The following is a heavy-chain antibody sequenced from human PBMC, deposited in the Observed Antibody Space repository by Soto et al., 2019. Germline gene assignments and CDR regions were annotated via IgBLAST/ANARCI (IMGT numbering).Heavy chain of an antibody. J-gene: IGHJ6*02. V-gene: IGHV4-59*12. CDR3: ARDCGYGYGMDV. D-gene: IGHD2-15*01. CDR1: GDSISTYY. CDR2: IYDSGSA. Sequence: PSETLSLTCTVSGDSISTYYWTWIRQPPGKGLEWIGYIYDSGSASYNPSLKSRVTISVDTSKNSLYLQMNSLRAEDTAMYYCARDCGYGYGMDVWGQGTTVTVSS.